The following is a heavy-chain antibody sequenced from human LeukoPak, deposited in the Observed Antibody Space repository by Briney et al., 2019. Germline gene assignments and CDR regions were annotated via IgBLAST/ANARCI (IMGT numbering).Heavy chain of an antibody. Sequence: SETLSLTCAVYGGSFSGYYWSWIRQPPGKGLEWSGEINHSGSTNYNPSPKSRVTISVDTSKNQFSLKLSSLTAADTAVYYCARAPNPGYCSGGSCYSGNWFDPWGQGTLVTVSS. D-gene: IGHD2-15*01. CDR2: INHSGST. CDR1: GGSFSGYY. CDR3: ARAPNPGYCSGGSCYSGNWFDP. J-gene: IGHJ5*02. V-gene: IGHV4-34*01.